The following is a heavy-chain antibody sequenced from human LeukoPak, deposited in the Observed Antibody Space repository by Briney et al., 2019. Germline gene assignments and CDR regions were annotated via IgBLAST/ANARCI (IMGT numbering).Heavy chain of an antibody. CDR3: ARQFYCSAGTCFYPNWFDS. Sequence: SETLSLTCSVSGYSFSSSPYYWGWIRQPPGKGLEWVVSMYYNGNTYYNWSLKRRVTVSLDKSKNQFFLRLSSVTAADTATYYCARQFYCSAGTCFYPNWFDSWGQGSLVTVSS. D-gene: IGHD2-15*01. J-gene: IGHJ5*01. CDR2: MYYNGNT. V-gene: IGHV4-39*01. CDR1: GYSFSSSPYY.